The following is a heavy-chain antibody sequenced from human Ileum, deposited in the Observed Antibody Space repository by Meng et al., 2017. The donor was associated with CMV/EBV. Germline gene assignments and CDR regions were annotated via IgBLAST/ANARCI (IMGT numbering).Heavy chain of an antibody. CDR1: GFTFSSYK. J-gene: IGHJ4*02. D-gene: IGHD2/OR15-2a*01. CDR3: ARSVTPSGSTSAY. CDR2: ISSGSSYI. Sequence: GGSLRLSCVASGFTFSSYKMNWVRQAPGKGLEWVSSISSGSSYIYYADSVKGRFTISRDDAKNSLYLQMSSLRAEDTAVYYCARSVTPSGSTSAYWGQGTLVTVSS. V-gene: IGHV3-21*01.